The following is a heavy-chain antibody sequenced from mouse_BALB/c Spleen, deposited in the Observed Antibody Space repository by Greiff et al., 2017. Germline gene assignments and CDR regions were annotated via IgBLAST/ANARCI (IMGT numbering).Heavy chain of an antibody. CDR1: GFTFSSYT. V-gene: IGHV5-6-4*01. D-gene: IGHD2-10*02. J-gene: IGHJ2*01. CDR3: TRDQYVGDYFDY. CDR2: ISSGGSYT. Sequence: EVKLVESGGGLVKPGGSLKLSCAASGFTFSSYTMSWVRQTPEKRLEWVATISSGGSYTYYPDSVKGRFTISRDNAKNTLYLQMSSLKSEDTAMYYCTRDQYVGDYFDYWGQGTTLTVSS.